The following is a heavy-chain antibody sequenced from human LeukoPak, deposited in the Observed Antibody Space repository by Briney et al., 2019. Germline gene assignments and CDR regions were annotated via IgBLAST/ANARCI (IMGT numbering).Heavy chain of an antibody. CDR2: ISDSGRST. D-gene: IGHD5-18*01. CDR1: GFRFNNYA. Sequence: GGSLRLSCAASGFRFNNYAMSWVRQAPGKGLEWVSGISDSGRSTYYADSVKGRFTISRDNSKHTVHLQMNNLRVDDTAVYFCVRHDSYIPYWGQGTLVTVSS. CDR3: VRHDSYIPY. J-gene: IGHJ4*02. V-gene: IGHV3-23*01.